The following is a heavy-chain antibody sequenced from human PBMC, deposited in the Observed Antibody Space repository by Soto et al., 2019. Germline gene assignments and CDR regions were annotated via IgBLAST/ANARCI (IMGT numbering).Heavy chain of an antibody. J-gene: IGHJ4*02. CDR2: ISSSGSTM. CDR1: GFTFDNYE. Sequence: GGSLSLSCAASGFTFDNYEMNWVRQAPGKGLEWVSYISSSGSTMNYADSVKGRFTISRDNARNSLYLQMNSLRAEDTAVYYCAKEATNINNFDYWGLGTLVTVSS. V-gene: IGHV3-48*03. CDR3: AKEATNINNFDY. D-gene: IGHD1-26*01.